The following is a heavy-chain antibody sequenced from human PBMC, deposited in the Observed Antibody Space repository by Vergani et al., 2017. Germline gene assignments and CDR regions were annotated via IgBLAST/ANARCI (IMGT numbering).Heavy chain of an antibody. V-gene: IGHV4-34*01. D-gene: IGHD2/OR15-2a*01. Sequence: QVQLQQWGAGLLKPSETLSLTCAVYGGSFSGYYWSWIRQPPGKGLEWIGEINHSGSTNYNPSLKSRVTIAVDTSQNQFSLKLSSVTAADTAVYYCARAPIESYYYYYMDVWGKGTTVTVSS. CDR2: INHSGST. J-gene: IGHJ6*03. CDR3: ARAPIESYYYYYMDV. CDR1: GGSFSGYY.